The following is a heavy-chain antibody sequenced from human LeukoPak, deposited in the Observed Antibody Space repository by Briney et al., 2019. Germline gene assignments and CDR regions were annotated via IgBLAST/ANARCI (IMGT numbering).Heavy chain of an antibody. CDR1: GYTFTSYG. CDR3: ARSSGSYVDGGYYYYYMDV. V-gene: IGHV1-18*01. J-gene: IGHJ6*03. D-gene: IGHD1-26*01. CDR2: ISAYNGNT. Sequence: ASVKVSCKASGYTFTSYGISWVRQAPGQGLEWMGWISAYNGNTNYAQKLQGRVTMTTDTSTSTAYMELRSLRSEDTAVYYCARSSGSYVDGGYYYYYMDVWGKGTTVTVSS.